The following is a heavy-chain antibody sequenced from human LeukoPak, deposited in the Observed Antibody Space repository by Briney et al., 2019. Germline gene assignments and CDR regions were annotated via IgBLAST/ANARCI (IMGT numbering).Heavy chain of an antibody. CDR3: AREVTTVTTSYYYYMDV. J-gene: IGHJ6*03. D-gene: IGHD4-17*01. CDR1: GYTFTSYY. Sequence: GASVKVSCKASGYTFTSYYMHWVRQAPGQGLEWMGWISAYNGNTNYAQKLQGRVTMTTDTSTSTAYMELRSLRSDDTAVYYCAREVTTVTTSYYYYMDVWGKGTTVTVSS. V-gene: IGHV1-18*04. CDR2: ISAYNGNT.